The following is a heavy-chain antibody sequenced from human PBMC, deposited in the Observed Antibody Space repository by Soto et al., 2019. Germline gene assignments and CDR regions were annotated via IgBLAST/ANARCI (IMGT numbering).Heavy chain of an antibody. CDR3: ARAIVVVPAAPNWFDP. CDR1: GGSFSGYY. D-gene: IGHD2-2*01. J-gene: IGHJ5*02. Sequence: QVQLQQWGAGLLKPSETLSLTCAVYGGSFSGYYWSWIRQPPGKGLEWIGEINHSGSTNYNPSLKSRVNISVDTSKNQFSLKLSSVTAADTAVYYCARAIVVVPAAPNWFDPWGQGTLVTVSS. V-gene: IGHV4-34*01. CDR2: INHSGST.